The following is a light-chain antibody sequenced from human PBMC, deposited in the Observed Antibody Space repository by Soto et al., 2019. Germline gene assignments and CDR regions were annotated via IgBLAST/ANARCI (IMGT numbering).Light chain of an antibody. V-gene: IGKV3-20*01. Sequence: EILLTQDPCTLSLSPGERATLSCSASQSVSSSYLAWYQQKPGQAPRLLIYGASRRATGFPARFSGSGSGTDFTLTISSLQSEDFAVYYCQQFDNWPWTFGQGTKVDIK. CDR2: GAS. CDR3: QQFDNWPWT. CDR1: QSVSSSY. J-gene: IGKJ1*01.